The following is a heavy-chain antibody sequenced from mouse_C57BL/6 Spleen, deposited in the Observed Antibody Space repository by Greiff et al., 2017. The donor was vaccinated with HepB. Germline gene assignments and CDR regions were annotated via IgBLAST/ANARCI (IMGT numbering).Heavy chain of an antibody. CDR1: GYTFTRYD. V-gene: IGHV1-85*01. CDR2: IYPRDGST. CDR3: ARAEIYGNYPWYFDV. J-gene: IGHJ1*03. D-gene: IGHD2-1*01. Sequence: QVQLQQSGPELVKPGASVKLSCKASGYTFTRYDINWVKQRPGQGLEWIGWIYPRDGSTKYNEKFKGKATLTVDTSSSTAYMELHSLTSEDSAVYFGARAEIYGNYPWYFDVWGTGTTVTVSS.